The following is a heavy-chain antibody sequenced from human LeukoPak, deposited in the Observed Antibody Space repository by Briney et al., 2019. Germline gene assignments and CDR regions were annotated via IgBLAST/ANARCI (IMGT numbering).Heavy chain of an antibody. J-gene: IGHJ4*02. CDR3: ETQYGPSSDY. D-gene: IGHD2-2*01. V-gene: IGHV5-51*01. CDR2: IYPGDSDT. CDR1: GYRFTSYW. Sequence: GESLKISCKGSGYRFTSYWTGGGRQMPGKGLEWMGIIYPGDSDTRYSRSFQGQVTISADKSISTAYLQWSSLKASETAMYYCETQYGPSSDYWGQGTLVTVSS.